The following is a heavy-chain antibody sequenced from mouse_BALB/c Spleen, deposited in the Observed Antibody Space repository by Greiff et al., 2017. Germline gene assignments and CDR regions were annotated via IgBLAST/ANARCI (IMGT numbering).Heavy chain of an antibody. J-gene: IGHJ3*01. D-gene: IGHD2-4*01. CDR3: ARDDDEAY. CDR1: GYAFSSSW. Sequence: QVQLQQSGPELVKPGASVKISCKASGYAFSSSWMNWVKQRPGQGLEWIGRIYPGDGDTNYNGKFKGKATLTADKSSSTAYMQLSSLTSVDSAVYFCARDDDEAYWGQGTLVTVSA. CDR2: IYPGDGDT. V-gene: IGHV1-82*01.